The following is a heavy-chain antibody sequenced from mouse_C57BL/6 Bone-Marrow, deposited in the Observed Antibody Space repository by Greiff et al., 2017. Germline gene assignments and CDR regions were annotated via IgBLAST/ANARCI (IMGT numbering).Heavy chain of an antibody. Sequence: EVQGVESGGGLVQPGGSLSLSCAASGFTFTDYYMSWVRQPPGKALEWLGFIRNKANGYTTEYSASVKGRFTISRDNSQSILYLQMNALRAEDSATYYCARYFDGYYARYFDVWGTGTTVTVSS. CDR3: ARYFDGYYARYFDV. V-gene: IGHV7-3*01. CDR1: GFTFTDYY. CDR2: IRNKANGYTT. D-gene: IGHD2-3*01. J-gene: IGHJ1*03.